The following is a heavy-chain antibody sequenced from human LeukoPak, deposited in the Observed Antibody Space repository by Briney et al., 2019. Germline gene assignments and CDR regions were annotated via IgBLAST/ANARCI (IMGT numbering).Heavy chain of an antibody. Sequence: GGSLRLSCAASGFTFSNAWMSWVRQAPGKGLEWVGRIKSTTDGGTTDYAAPVKGRLNISRADSKTTLYLQMNSMKTEDAAVYYCTTDQRYCSSTSCYYFDYWGQGNLVTASS. CDR1: GFTFSNAW. D-gene: IGHD2-2*01. V-gene: IGHV3-15*01. CDR2: IKSTTDGGTT. CDR3: TTDQRYCSSTSCYYFDY. J-gene: IGHJ4*02.